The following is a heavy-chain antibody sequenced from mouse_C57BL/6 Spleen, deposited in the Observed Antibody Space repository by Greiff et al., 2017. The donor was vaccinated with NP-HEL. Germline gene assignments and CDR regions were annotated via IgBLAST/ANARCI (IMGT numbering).Heavy chain of an antibody. V-gene: IGHV1-18*01. J-gene: IGHJ1*03. CDR3: ARAVTTVVATRRPYWYFDV. D-gene: IGHD1-1*01. Sequence: EVQLQESGPELVKPGASVKIPCKASGYTFTDYNMDWVKQSHGKSLEWIGDINPNNGGTIYNQKFKGKATLTVDKSSSTAYMELRSLTSEDTAVYYCARAVTTVVATRRPYWYFDVWGTGTTVTVSS. CDR2: INPNNGGT. CDR1: GYTFTDYN.